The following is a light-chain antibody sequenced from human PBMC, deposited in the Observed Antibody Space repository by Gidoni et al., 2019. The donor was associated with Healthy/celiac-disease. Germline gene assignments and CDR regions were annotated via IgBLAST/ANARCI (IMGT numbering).Light chain of an antibody. CDR1: SPNIGAGYD. CDR3: QSYDSSLSGWV. Sequence: QSVLTPPPSVSGAPGQSVTISCSRSSPNIGAGYDVHWYQQLPGTAPKLLIYGNSNRPSGVPDRFSGSKYGTSASLAITGLQAEDEADYYCQSYDSSLSGWVFGGGTKLTVL. CDR2: GNS. J-gene: IGLJ3*02. V-gene: IGLV1-40*01.